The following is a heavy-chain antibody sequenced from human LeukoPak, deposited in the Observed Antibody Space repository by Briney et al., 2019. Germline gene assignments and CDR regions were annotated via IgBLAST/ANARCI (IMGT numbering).Heavy chain of an antibody. V-gene: IGHV3-64*01. CDR3: ARVSGWYWFDN. CDR1: GFTFSSYA. D-gene: IGHD6-19*01. CDR2: ISSDGRIT. Sequence: GGSLRLSCAASGFTFSSYAMHWVRQAPGTGLEYVSAISSDGRITYYANSVKGRFTISRDNSKNTLYLQMGSLRAENMAVYYCARVSGWYWFDNWGQGTLVTVYS. J-gene: IGHJ4*02.